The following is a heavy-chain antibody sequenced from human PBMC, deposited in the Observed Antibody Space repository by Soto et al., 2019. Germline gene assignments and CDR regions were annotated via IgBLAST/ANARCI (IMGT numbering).Heavy chain of an antibody. CDR2: IYWDDDK. Sequence: QITLKESGPALVKPTQTLTLTCAVFGFSLNASSVGVGWIRQSPGKALEWLGLIYWDDDKYYSPSLNNRLTINTHTSRNQVVRTLTSMDPVDTPTYHCARTTGHGNSSHVDFWGQGTLVTVSS. CDR1: GFSLNASSVG. D-gene: IGHD4-17*01. CDR3: ARTTGHGNSSHVDF. J-gene: IGHJ4*02. V-gene: IGHV2-5*02.